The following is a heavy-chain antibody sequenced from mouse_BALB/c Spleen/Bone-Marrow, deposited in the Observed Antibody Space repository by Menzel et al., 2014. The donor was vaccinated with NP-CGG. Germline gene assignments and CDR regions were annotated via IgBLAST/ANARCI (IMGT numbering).Heavy chain of an antibody. Sequence: QVQLQQSGAELVRPGSSVKISCKASGYAFSGYWMNWVKQRPGQGLEWIGQIYPGDGDTNYNGKFKGKATLTADKSSSTAYMQLSSLTSEDSAVYFCGRGRGWYFVYWGQGTTLTVSS. D-gene: IGHD2-3*01. V-gene: IGHV1-80*01. CDR2: IYPGDGDT. J-gene: IGHJ2*01. CDR1: GYAFSGYW. CDR3: GRGRGWYFVY.